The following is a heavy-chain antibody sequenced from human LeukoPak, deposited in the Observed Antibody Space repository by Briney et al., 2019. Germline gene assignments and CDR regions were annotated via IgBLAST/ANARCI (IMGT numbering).Heavy chain of an antibody. D-gene: IGHD2-2*02. CDR1: GYSLSSNG. Sequence: ASVKVSCKASGYSLSSNGISWARQAPGQGLEWMGWISDYSGNTKYAQNFQDRVTLTTDRSTNTAYMELRSLRYDDTAVYYCATKGGGYCSSSSCYIYDYWGQGTLVTVSS. V-gene: IGHV1-18*01. CDR3: ATKGGGYCSSSSCYIYDY. CDR2: ISDYSGNT. J-gene: IGHJ4*02.